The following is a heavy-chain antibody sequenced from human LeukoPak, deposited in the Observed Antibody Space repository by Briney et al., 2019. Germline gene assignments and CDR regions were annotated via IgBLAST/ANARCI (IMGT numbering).Heavy chain of an antibody. V-gene: IGHV3-74*01. D-gene: IGHD2-15*01. CDR2: NNGDGSTT. Sequence: GGSLRLSCVASGFSLSGYWMYWVRQAPGKGLMYISRNNGDGSTTNYADVVKGRFTMSRDNVKNTLYLQMNSLKVGDTAVYYCARDPRNVGLAPWGQGTLVTVSS. CDR3: ARDPRNVGLAP. CDR1: GFSLSGYW. J-gene: IGHJ5*02.